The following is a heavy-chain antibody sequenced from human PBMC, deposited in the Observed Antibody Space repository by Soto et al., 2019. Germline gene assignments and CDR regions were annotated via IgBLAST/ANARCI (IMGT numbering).Heavy chain of an antibody. Sequence: KPSETLSLTCTVSGGSISIGGYYWSCIRQHPGKGLEWIGYIYYSGSTYYNPSLKSRVTISVDTSKNQFSLKLSSVTAADTAVYYCARDLGGYGGWFDPWGQGTLVTVSS. V-gene: IGHV4-31*03. CDR2: IYYSGST. J-gene: IGHJ5*02. D-gene: IGHD5-12*01. CDR3: ARDLGGYGGWFDP. CDR1: GGSISIGGYY.